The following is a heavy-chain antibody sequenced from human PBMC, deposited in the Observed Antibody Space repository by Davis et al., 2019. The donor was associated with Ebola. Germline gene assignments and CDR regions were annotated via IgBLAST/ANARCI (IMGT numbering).Heavy chain of an antibody. J-gene: IGHJ4*02. CDR3: ARAQFPTTSDH. D-gene: IGHD1-1*01. Sequence: AASVKVSCKVTAGTFRSYALSWVRQAPGQGLEWMGWINPHNGNTNYAQNVQGRVIMTSDTATTTAYMEVGSLRSDDTAVYYCARAQFPTTSDHWGQGTLVTVSS. CDR1: AGTFRSYA. CDR2: INPHNGNT. V-gene: IGHV1-18*01.